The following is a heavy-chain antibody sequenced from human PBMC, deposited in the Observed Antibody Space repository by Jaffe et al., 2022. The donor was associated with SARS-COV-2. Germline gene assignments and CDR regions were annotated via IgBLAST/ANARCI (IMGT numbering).Heavy chain of an antibody. Sequence: QLQLQESGPGLVKPSETLSLTCSVSGGSISSAGYHWGWVRQPAGKGLEWIASLYHSGNSYYNPSLKNRVTISEDASRNQFSLKLTSVTAADTAVYYCARHTLVAVTGKAEFDLWGQGTLVTVSS. D-gene: IGHD6-19*01. V-gene: IGHV4-39*01. CDR1: GGSISSAGYH. CDR2: LYHSGNS. J-gene: IGHJ5*02. CDR3: ARHTLVAVTGKAEFDL.